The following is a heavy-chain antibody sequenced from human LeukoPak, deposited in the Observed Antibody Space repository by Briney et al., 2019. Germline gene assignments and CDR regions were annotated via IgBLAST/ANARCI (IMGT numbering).Heavy chain of an antibody. CDR1: GGSLSGYY. D-gene: IGHD2-21*02. V-gene: IGHV4-34*01. CDR2: INHSGST. J-gene: IGHJ4*02. Sequence: SETLSLTCAVYGGSLSGYYWSWIRQPPGKGLEWIGEINHSGSTNYNPSLKSRVTISVDTSKNQFSLKLSSVTAADTAVYYCASSTETAYCGGDCYSADYWGQGTLVTVSS. CDR3: ASSTETAYCGGDCYSADY.